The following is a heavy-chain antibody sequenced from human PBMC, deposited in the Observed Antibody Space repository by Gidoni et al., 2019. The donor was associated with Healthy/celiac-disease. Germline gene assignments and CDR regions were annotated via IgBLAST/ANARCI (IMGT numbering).Heavy chain of an antibody. CDR2: IYHSGST. CDR1: GGSISSSNW. Sequence: QVQLQESGPGLVKPSGTLSLTCAVSGGSISSSNWWSWVRQPPGKGLEWIGEIYHSGSTNYNPSLKSRVTISVDKSKNQFSLKLSSVTAADTAVYYCARDVRKLGSTNDYYYYYGMDVWGQGTTVTVSS. V-gene: IGHV4-4*02. J-gene: IGHJ6*02. CDR3: ARDVRKLGSTNDYYYYYGMDV. D-gene: IGHD2-2*01.